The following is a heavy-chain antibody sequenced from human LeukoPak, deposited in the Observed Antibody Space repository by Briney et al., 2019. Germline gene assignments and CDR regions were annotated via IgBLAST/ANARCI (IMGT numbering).Heavy chain of an antibody. CDR2: IHSSGNYI. CDR3: AREYNSRATFDY. J-gene: IGHJ4*02. Sequence: PGGSLRLSCEASGFSFSNYDMNWVRQAPGKGLEWISYIHSSGNYIFDAASVKGRFTVSRDNARNSLYLQMNSLRAEDTAIYYCAREYNSRATFDYWGQGTLVTVSS. V-gene: IGHV3-21*05. D-gene: IGHD1-14*01. CDR1: GFSFSNYD.